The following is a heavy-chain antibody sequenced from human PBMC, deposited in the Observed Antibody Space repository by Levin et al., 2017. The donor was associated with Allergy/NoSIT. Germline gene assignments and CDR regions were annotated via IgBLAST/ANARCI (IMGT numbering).Heavy chain of an antibody. CDR2: INHSGST. Sequence: SETLSLTCAVYGGSFSGYYWSWIRQPPGKGLEWIGEINHSGSTNYNPSLKSRVTISVDTSKNQFSLKLSSVTAADTAVYYCARAPGVYGDSLFLGYWGQGTLVTVSS. J-gene: IGHJ4*02. CDR3: ARAPGVYGDSLFLGY. V-gene: IGHV4-34*01. D-gene: IGHD4-17*01. CDR1: GGSFSGYY.